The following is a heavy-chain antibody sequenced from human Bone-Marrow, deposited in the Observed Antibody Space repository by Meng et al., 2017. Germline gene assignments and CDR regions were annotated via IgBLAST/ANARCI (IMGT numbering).Heavy chain of an antibody. J-gene: IGHJ4*02. V-gene: IGHV1-2*06. CDR3: ARDEDISAAGKLFGDY. CDR2: INPKSGDT. Sequence: QGEPVRPGDEVKKPGASVKVSCKASGYTFPDYWLHWVRRAPGQGLELMGRINPKSGDTHYAQRFQGRVTMTGDTSISTAYMELSGLRSDDTAMYYCARDEDISAAGKLFGDYWGQGTLVTVSS. CDR1: GYTFPDYW. D-gene: IGHD6-13*01.